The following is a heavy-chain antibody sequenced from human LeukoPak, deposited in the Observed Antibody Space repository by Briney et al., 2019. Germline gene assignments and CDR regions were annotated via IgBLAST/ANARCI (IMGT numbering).Heavy chain of an antibody. Sequence: SETLSLTCTVSGGSISSSSYYWGWIRQPPGKGLEWIGSIYYSGSTYYNPSLKSRVTISVDTSKNQFSLKLSSVTAADTAVYYCARKPVEMATEFDPWGQGTLVTVSS. J-gene: IGHJ5*02. D-gene: IGHD5-24*01. CDR2: IYYSGST. CDR1: GGSISSSSYY. V-gene: IGHV4-39*01. CDR3: ARKPVEMATEFDP.